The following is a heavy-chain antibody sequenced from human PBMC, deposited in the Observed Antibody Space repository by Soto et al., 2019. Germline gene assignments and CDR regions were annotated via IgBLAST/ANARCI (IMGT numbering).Heavy chain of an antibody. J-gene: IGHJ5*02. Sequence: SETLSVTCAVSGGSISSGGYSWSWIRQPPGKGLEWIGYIYHSGSTYYNPSLKSRVTISVDRSKNQFSLKLSSVTAADTAVYYCARRGSSGYYDWFDPWGQGTLVTVSS. V-gene: IGHV4-30-2*01. CDR2: IYHSGST. CDR1: GGSISSGGYS. D-gene: IGHD3-22*01. CDR3: ARRGSSGYYDWFDP.